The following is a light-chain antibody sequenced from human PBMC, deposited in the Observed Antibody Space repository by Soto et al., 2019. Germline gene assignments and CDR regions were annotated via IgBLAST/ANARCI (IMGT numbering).Light chain of an antibody. J-gene: IGLJ3*02. V-gene: IGLV2-14*01. CDR2: DVS. Sequence: QSALTQPASVSGSPGQSITISCTGTSSDVGPYRYVSWYQQHPGKAPKLMIFDVSDRPSGVSNRFSGSKSGNTASLTISGLQAEDEADYYCSSFTPSTTVVFGGGTKLTVL. CDR1: SSDVGPYRY. CDR3: SSFTPSTTVV.